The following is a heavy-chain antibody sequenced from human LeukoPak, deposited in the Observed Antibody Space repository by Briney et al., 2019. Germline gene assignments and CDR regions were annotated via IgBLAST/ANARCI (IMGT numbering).Heavy chain of an antibody. V-gene: IGHV3-21*01. D-gene: IGHD6-13*01. CDR2: ISSSSSYI. Sequence: GGSLRLSCAASGFTFRSYSMNWVRQAPGKGLEWVSSISSSSSYIYYADSAKGRFTISRDNAKNSLYLQMNSLRAEDTAVYYCAREPPPIAAAGKGDYWGQGTLVTVSS. CDR1: GFTFRSYS. CDR3: AREPPPIAAAGKGDY. J-gene: IGHJ4*02.